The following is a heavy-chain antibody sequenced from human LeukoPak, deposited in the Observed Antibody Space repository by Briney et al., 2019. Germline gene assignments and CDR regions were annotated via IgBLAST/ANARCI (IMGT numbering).Heavy chain of an antibody. V-gene: IGHV1-24*01. CDR1: GYTLTELS. CDR3: ALLGYCSGGSCYSIPRYDAFDI. D-gene: IGHD2-15*01. CDR2: FDPEDGET. Sequence: ASVTVSCKVSGYTLTELSMHWVRQAPGKGLEWMGGFDPEDGETIYAQKFQGRVTMTEDTSTDTAYMELSSLRSEDTAVYFCALLGYCSGGSCYSIPRYDAFDIWAKGQWSPPLQ. J-gene: IGHJ3*02.